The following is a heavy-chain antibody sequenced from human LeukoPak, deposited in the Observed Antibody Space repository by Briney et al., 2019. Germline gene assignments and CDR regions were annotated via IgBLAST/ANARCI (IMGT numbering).Heavy chain of an antibody. CDR2: INPSGGST. D-gene: IGHD6-13*01. V-gene: IGHV1-46*01. CDR3: ARVELIAAAATADY. J-gene: IGHJ4*02. Sequence: GASVKVSCKASGYTFTSYYMHWVRQAPGQGLEWMGIINPSGGSTSYAQKFQGRVTMTTDTSTTTVYMELRSLRSDDTAVYYCARVELIAAAATADYWGQGTLVTVSS. CDR1: GYTFTSYY.